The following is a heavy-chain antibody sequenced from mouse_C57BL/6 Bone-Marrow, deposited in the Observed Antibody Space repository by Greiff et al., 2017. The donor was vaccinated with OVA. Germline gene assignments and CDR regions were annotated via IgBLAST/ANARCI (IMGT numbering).Heavy chain of an antibody. D-gene: IGHD1-1*01. CDR3: ARGTTVVAGGYFDV. CDR1: GYAFSSSW. V-gene: IGHV1-82*01. J-gene: IGHJ1*03. CDR2: IYPGDGDT. Sequence: QVQLKESGPELVKPGASVKISCKASGYAFSSSWMNWVKQRPGKGLEWIGRIYPGDGDTNYNGKFKGKATLTADKSSSTAYMQLSSLTSEDSAVYFCARGTTVVAGGYFDVWGTGTTVTVSS.